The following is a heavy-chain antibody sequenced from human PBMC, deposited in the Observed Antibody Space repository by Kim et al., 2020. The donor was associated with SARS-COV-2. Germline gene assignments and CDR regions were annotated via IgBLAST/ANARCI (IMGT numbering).Heavy chain of an antibody. CDR1: GFTFSSYS. J-gene: IGHJ6*04. V-gene: IGHV3-33*06. CDR2: IRNNRSNK. D-gene: IGHD3-16*01. Sequence: GGSLRLSCAASGFTFSSYSMHWVRQAPGKGLEWVAVIRNNRSNKYYADSVKGRFTISRDNAKNTLYLQMNSLRDEDTAVYYCAKVRSAVYVWGSYSGMDVGGRGTSVTVPS. CDR3: AKVRSAVYVWGSYSGMDV.